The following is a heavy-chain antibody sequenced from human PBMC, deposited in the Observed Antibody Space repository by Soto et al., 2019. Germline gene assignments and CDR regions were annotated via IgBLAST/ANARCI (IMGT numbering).Heavy chain of an antibody. CDR3: ARDNHLGYCSGGSCYGMDC. V-gene: IGHV3-33*01. CDR1: GFNFPICG. D-gene: IGHD2-15*01. Sequence: QVQLVESGGGVVQPGGSLRLSCAAYGFNFPICGMHWVRQAPGKGLEWVAIVWYDGSKEYYADSVKGRFTISRDNAKNMGYLQMNSLRAEDTAVYYCARDNHLGYCSGGSCYGMDCWGQGALVTVSS. J-gene: IGHJ4*02. CDR2: VWYDGSKE.